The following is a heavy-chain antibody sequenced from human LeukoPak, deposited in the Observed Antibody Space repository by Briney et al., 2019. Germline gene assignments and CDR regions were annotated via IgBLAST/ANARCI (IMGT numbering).Heavy chain of an antibody. CDR1: GFTFSSYS. D-gene: IGHD3-3*01. J-gene: IGHJ3*02. CDR2: ISSSSSTI. Sequence: GGSLRLSCAASGFTFSSYSMNWVRQAPGKGLEWVSYISSSSSTIYYADSVKGRFTISRDNAKNSLYLQMNSLRAEDTAVSYCARERGYDFWSGQSDAFDIWGQGTMVTVSS. CDR3: ARERGYDFWSGQSDAFDI. V-gene: IGHV3-48*01.